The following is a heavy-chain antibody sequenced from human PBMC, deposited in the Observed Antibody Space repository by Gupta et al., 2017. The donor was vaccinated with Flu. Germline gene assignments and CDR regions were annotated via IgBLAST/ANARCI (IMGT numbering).Heavy chain of an antibody. J-gene: IGHJ3*01. D-gene: IGHD2-8*01. Sequence: EEQLLQSGGGLVQPGGSLRPSCAASGFTFGIYDLSWVRQAPGKGLEWVSIISATGYTTKDADSVKGRFTISRDNSKKMMYLQMNSLRAEDTALYYCAKDRWCSDVSCPGAFDLWGQGTKVTVSS. CDR1: GFTFGIYD. V-gene: IGHV3-23*01. CDR3: AKDRWCSDVSCPGAFDL. CDR2: ISATGYTT.